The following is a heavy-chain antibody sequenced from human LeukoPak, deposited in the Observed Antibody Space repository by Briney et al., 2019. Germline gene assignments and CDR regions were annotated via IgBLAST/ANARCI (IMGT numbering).Heavy chain of an antibody. CDR1: GGSISSYY. V-gene: IGHV4-59*01. D-gene: IGHD6-13*01. CDR3: ARDYSSSWYWFDP. Sequence: SETLSLTCTVSGGSISSYYWSWIRQPPGKGLEWIGYIYYSGSTNYNPSLKSQVTISVDTSKNQFSLKLSSVTAADTAVYYCARDYSSSWYWFDPWGQGTLVTVSS. J-gene: IGHJ5*02. CDR2: IYYSGST.